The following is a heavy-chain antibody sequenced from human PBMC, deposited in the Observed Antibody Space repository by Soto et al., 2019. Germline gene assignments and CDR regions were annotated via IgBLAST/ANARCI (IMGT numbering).Heavy chain of an antibody. J-gene: IGHJ3*02. CDR2: LIHGGSS. D-gene: IGHD3-16*01. CDR3: ARSPLGYDYVRQTWREVGDSFDI. Sequence: QVHLEQWGAGLLKPSETLSLTCAIYGASLGGFHWTWLRQAPGKGLEWIGELIHGGSSQYNPSLKSRVTFALDTSKNQFSLQIMSVTAADTAVYYCARSPLGYDYVRQTWREVGDSFDIWGRGTLVTVSS. CDR1: GASLGGFH. V-gene: IGHV4-34*12.